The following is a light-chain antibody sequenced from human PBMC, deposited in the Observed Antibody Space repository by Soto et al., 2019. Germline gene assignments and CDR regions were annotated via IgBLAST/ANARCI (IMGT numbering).Light chain of an antibody. Sequence: DIVVKQSPGTLSLSPGKRATLSCWASQSVGNNYLAWYQQKPGQAPRLLIYHASSRATGIPDRFSGSGSGTDFTLTISRLEPEDFAVYYCQQYGWSPPITFGQGTRLEIK. V-gene: IGKV3-20*01. CDR1: QSVGNNY. CDR2: HAS. CDR3: QQYGWSPPIT. J-gene: IGKJ5*01.